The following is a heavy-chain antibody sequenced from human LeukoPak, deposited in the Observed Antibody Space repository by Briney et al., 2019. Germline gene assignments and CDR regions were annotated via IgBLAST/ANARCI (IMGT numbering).Heavy chain of an antibody. CDR3: ARDGYYGSGSYYLIDY. V-gene: IGHV1-18*04. CDR1: GYTFTNYG. D-gene: IGHD3-10*01. J-gene: IGHJ4*02. CDR2: ISPFNGNT. Sequence: ASVTASCKASGYTFTNYGITWVRQAPGRGLEWMGWISPFNGNTNSAQKLQKRVTMTTDPSTSTAYMELRSLRSDDTAIYYCARDGYYGSGSYYLIDYWGQGSLVTVSS.